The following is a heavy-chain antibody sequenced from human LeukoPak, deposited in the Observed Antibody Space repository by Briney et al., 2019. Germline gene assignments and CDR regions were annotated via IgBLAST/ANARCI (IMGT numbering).Heavy chain of an antibody. D-gene: IGHD3-10*01. Sequence: SETLSLTCTVSGGSISSNCWSWIRQPPGKGLEWIGCIYASGTTNYNPSLRGRLTISVDTSNSQFSLTLTSVTAADTAVYYCGGRGFWGQGTLVTVSS. CDR1: GGSISSNC. J-gene: IGHJ4*02. V-gene: IGHV4-4*08. CDR2: IYASGTT. CDR3: GGRGF.